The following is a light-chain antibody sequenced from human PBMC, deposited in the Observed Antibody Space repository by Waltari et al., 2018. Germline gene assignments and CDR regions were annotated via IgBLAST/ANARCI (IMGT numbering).Light chain of an antibody. CDR1: QRISSW. CDR3: QQYNSSYT. CDR2: KAS. Sequence: DIKMTQSPSTLSVSVGDRLTTTFRASQRISSWLAWYQQKPGKAPKLLIYKASSLESEVPLRSSGSGAGTEFTLTIISLQPDEFATYYCQQYNSSYTFGQGTKLEIK. V-gene: IGKV1-5*03. J-gene: IGKJ2*01.